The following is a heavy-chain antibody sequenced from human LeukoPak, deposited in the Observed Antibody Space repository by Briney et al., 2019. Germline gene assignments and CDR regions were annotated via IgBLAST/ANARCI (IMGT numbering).Heavy chain of an antibody. V-gene: IGHV1-46*01. D-gene: IGHD3-3*01. CDR3: ARGGDFWSGYPRRYFDY. Sequence: ASVKVSCKASGYTFTSYYMHWVRQAPGQGLEWMGKINPSGGSTSYAQKFQGRVTMTRDTSTSTVYMELSSLRSEDTAVYYCARGGDFWSGYPRRYFDYWGQGTLVTVSS. CDR2: INPSGGST. J-gene: IGHJ4*02. CDR1: GYTFTSYY.